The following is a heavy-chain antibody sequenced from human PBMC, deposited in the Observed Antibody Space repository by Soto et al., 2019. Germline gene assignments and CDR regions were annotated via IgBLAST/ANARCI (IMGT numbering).Heavy chain of an antibody. V-gene: IGHV4-34*01. J-gene: IGHJ4*02. D-gene: IGHD3-22*01. CDR1: GGSFSGYY. CDR3: ASYLYYYDSSGYYY. Sequence: SETLSLTCAVYGGSFSGYYWSWIRQPPGKGLEWIGEINHSGSTNYNPSLKSRVTISVDTSKNQFSLKLSSVTAADTAVYYCASYLYYYDSSGYYYWGQGTLVTVSS. CDR2: INHSGST.